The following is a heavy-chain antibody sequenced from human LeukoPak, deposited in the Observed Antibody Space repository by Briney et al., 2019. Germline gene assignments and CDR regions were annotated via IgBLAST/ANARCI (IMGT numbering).Heavy chain of an antibody. V-gene: IGHV3-23*01. CDR3: AKARERYYDSSGPFDY. Sequence: PGGSLRLSGAASGFTFSSYAMSWVRQAPGKGLEWVSAISGSGGSTYYADSVKGRFTISRDNSKNTLYLQMNSLRAEDTAVYYCAKARERYYDSSGPFDYWGQGTLVTVSS. J-gene: IGHJ4*02. D-gene: IGHD3-22*01. CDR1: GFTFSSYA. CDR2: ISGSGGST.